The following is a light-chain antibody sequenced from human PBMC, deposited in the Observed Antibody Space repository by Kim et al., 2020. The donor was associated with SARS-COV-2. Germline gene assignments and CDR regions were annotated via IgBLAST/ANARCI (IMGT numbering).Light chain of an antibody. Sequence: IQLTQSPSILSASVGDRVTITCRANQSIGGWLAWYQQKPGKAPKLLIHDVSSVESGVPSRFSGSGSETEFTLTISSLQPDDFATYYCQHHSTYPITFGQGTRLEIK. V-gene: IGKV1-5*01. CDR1: QSIGGW. CDR2: DVS. CDR3: QHHSTYPIT. J-gene: IGKJ5*01.